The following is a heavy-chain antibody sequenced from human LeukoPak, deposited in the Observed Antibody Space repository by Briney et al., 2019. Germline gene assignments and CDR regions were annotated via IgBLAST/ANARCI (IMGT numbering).Heavy chain of an antibody. Sequence: SQTLSLICAISGDSFSSNSAAWNWIRPSPSRGLEWLGGTYYRSKWYNDYAVSVKSRITINPDTSKNQFSLQLNSVTPEDTAVYHSARDGWPAFDYWGQGTLVTVSS. D-gene: IGHD2-15*01. CDR2: TYYRSKWYN. V-gene: IGHV6-1*01. CDR3: ARDGWPAFDY. CDR1: GDSFSSNSAA. J-gene: IGHJ4*02.